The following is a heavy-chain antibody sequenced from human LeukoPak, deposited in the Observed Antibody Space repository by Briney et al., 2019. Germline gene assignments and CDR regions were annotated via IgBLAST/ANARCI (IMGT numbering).Heavy chain of an antibody. CDR1: GYTFTSYD. CDR3: ARAGSGWIVVVPAADYYYYYYYMDV. Sequence: ASVKVSCKASGYTFTSYDINWVRQATGQGLEWMGWMNPNSGNTGYAQKFQGRVTMTRNTSISTAYMELSSLRSEDTAVYYCARAGSGWIVVVPAADYYYYYYYMDVWSKGTTVTVSS. D-gene: IGHD2-2*01. CDR2: MNPNSGNT. J-gene: IGHJ6*03. V-gene: IGHV1-8*01.